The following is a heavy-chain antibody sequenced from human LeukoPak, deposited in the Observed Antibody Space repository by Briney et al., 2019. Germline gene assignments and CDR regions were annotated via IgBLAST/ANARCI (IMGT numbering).Heavy chain of an antibody. CDR3: ARKGGLGYCSGGSCYPPVDFDY. CDR1: GGSFSGYY. Sequence: SETLSLTCAVYGGSFSGYYWSWIRQPPGKGLEWIGEINHSGSTNYNPSLKSRVTISVDTSKNQFSLTLSSVTAADTAVYYCARKGGLGYCSGGSCYPPVDFDYWGQGTLVTVSS. D-gene: IGHD2-15*01. J-gene: IGHJ4*02. V-gene: IGHV4-34*01. CDR2: INHSGST.